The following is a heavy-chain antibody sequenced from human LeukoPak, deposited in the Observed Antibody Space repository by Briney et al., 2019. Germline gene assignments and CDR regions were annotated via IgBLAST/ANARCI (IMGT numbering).Heavy chain of an antibody. CDR1: GYTFTSYA. CDR3: ARDFSSNGFDI. J-gene: IGHJ3*02. V-gene: IGHV1-18*01. D-gene: IGHD3-3*01. CDR2: ISPWNGNT. Sequence: ASVKVSCKASGYTFTSYAISWVRQAPGQGLEWMGWISPWNGNTNYAQKLQGRVTMTTDTSTTTAYMELRSLRSDDTAVYYCARDFSSNGFDIWGQGTMVTVSS.